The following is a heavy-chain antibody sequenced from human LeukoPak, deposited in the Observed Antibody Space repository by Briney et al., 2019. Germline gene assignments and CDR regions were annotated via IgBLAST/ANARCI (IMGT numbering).Heavy chain of an antibody. V-gene: IGHV3-30*02. Sequence: GGSLRLSCAASGFTFSSYGMHWVRQAPGKGLEWVAFIRYDGSNKYYADSVKGRFTISRDNSKNTLYLQMNSLRSEDTAVYYCARGREQLWFPGGYWGQGTLVTVSS. J-gene: IGHJ4*02. CDR2: IRYDGSNK. CDR3: ARGREQLWFPGGY. D-gene: IGHD5-18*01. CDR1: GFTFSSYG.